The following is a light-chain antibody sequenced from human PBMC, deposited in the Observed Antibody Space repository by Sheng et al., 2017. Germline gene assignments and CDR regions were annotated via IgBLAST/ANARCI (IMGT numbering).Light chain of an antibody. CDR3: AVWDDNLNGV. J-gene: IGLJ3*02. CDR1: SSNIGSNT. Sequence: QLVLTQPPSASGTPGQRVTISCSGSSSNIGSNTVNWYQQLPGTAPKLLIYNTNQRPSGVPDRFSGSKSGTSASLAISGLQSEDEADYYCAVWDDNLNGVFG. V-gene: IGLV1-44*01. CDR2: NTN.